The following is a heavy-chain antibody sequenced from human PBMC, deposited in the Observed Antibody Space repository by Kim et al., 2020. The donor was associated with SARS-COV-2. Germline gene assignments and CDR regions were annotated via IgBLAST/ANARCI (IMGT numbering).Heavy chain of an antibody. V-gene: IGHV1-8*01. CDR1: GYTFTSYD. CDR3: ARENLGDYYGSGRHDRDGMDV. J-gene: IGHJ6*02. CDR2: MNPNSGNT. D-gene: IGHD3-10*01. Sequence: ASVKVSCKASGYTFTSYDINWVRQATGQGLEWMGWMNPNSGNTGYAQKFQGRVTMTRNTSISTAYMELSSLRSEDTAVYYCARENLGDYYGSGRHDRDGMDVWGQGTTVTVSS.